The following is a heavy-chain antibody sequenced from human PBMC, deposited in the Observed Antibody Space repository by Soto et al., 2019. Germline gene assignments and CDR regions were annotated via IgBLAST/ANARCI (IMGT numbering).Heavy chain of an antibody. V-gene: IGHV4-34*01. CDR3: ARGDCSGGSCYFFDY. Sequence: SETLSLTCAVYGGSFTGYYWSWIRQPPGKGLEWIGEIFHTGSTNYNPSLMNRVTISVDTTKNQFSLKMSSVTAADTAVFYCARGDCSGGSCYFFDYWGQGTLVTVSS. J-gene: IGHJ4*02. D-gene: IGHD2-15*01. CDR2: IFHTGST. CDR1: GGSFTGYY.